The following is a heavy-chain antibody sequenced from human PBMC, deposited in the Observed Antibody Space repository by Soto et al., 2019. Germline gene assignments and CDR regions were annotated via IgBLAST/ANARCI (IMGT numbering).Heavy chain of an antibody. CDR1: GCSITRYT. D-gene: IGHD2-21*01. V-gene: IGHV4-59*01. CDR2: VYNSGST. CDR3: ARRAVVAVTGSLDNCLDP. Sequence: SETLSLTCTVYGCSITRYTWTWIRQPPGKALEWIGHVYNSGSTNYNPSLKSRVTISVDTSKNQFSLKVNSVTAADTAVYYCARRAVVAVTGSLDNCLDPWGHGILVTVS. J-gene: IGHJ5*02.